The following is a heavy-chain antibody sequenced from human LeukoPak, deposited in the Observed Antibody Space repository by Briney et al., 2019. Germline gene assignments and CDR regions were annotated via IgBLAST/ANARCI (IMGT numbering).Heavy chain of an antibody. D-gene: IGHD6-13*01. CDR2: ISGSGGST. CDR3: AKVLTILAGTPPYYFDC. Sequence: GGSLRLSCAASGFTFSSYWMSWVRQAPGKGLEWVSAISGSGGSTYYADSVKGRFTISRDNSKNTLYLQMNSLRAEDTAVYYCAKVLTILAGTPPYYFDCWGQGTLVTVSS. CDR1: GFTFSSYW. J-gene: IGHJ4*02. V-gene: IGHV3-23*01.